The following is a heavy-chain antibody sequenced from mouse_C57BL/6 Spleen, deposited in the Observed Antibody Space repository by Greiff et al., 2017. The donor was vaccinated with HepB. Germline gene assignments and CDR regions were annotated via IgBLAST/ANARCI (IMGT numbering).Heavy chain of an antibody. V-gene: IGHV1-82*01. CDR2: IYPGDGDT. D-gene: IGHD2-5*01. CDR1: GYAFSSSW. Sequence: VKLQQSGPELVKPGASVKISCKASGYAFSSSWMNWVKQRPGKGLEWIGRIYPGDGDTNYNGKFKGKATLTADKSSSTAYMQLSSLTSEDSAVYFCARTPHSNYYAMDYWGQGTSVTVSS. J-gene: IGHJ4*01. CDR3: ARTPHSNYYAMDY.